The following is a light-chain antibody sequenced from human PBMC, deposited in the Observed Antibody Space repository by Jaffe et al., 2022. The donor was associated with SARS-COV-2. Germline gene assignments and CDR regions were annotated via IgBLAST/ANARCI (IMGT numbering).Light chain of an antibody. V-gene: IGKV3-20*01. CDR2: SAS. Sequence: EIVLTQSPGTLSLSPGERATLSCRASQSLSNNFLAWYQQKPGQAPRLLIYSASNRATGIPDRFSGSGSGADFTLTISRLEPEDFAVYYCQQYSSSPRTFGQGTKVEIK. CDR3: QQYSSSPRT. CDR1: QSLSNNF. J-gene: IGKJ1*01.